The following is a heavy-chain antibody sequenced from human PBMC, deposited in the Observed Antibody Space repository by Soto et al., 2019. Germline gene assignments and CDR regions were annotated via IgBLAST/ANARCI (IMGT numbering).Heavy chain of an antibody. J-gene: IGHJ6*03. CDR1: GFTVTSNY. D-gene: IGHD2-21*02. CDR3: VRVLRDSSYFHLDG. CDR2: IYSDGST. Sequence: GGSLRLSCAASGFTVTSNYMSWVRQAPGKGLEWVSLIYSDGSTYYADSVKARFTISRDSSKNTLYLQLNSLRVEDTAVYNCVRVLRDSSYFHLDGWGKGSSVTVSS. V-gene: IGHV3-66*01.